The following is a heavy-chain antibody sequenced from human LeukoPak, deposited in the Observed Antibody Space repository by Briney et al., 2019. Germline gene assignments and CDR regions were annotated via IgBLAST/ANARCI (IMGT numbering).Heavy chain of an antibody. J-gene: IGHJ5*02. V-gene: IGHV3-7*03. D-gene: IGHD6-13*01. Sequence: GGSLRLFCATSGFTLSSLWKSWVRQGPGKGLEGVANIKQDGSEIYYVDSVKCRFTISRDNAKNSLYLQMNSLRAEDTALYYCAKDYLSSGWYSGWFDPWGQGTLVTVSS. CDR2: IKQDGSEI. CDR3: AKDYLSSGWYSGWFDP. CDR1: GFTLSSLW.